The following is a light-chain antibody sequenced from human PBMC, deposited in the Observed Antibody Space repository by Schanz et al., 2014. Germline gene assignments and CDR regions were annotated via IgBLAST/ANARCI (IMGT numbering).Light chain of an antibody. V-gene: IGLV2-14*01. Sequence: QSALTQPASVSGSPGQSITISCTGTSSDVGGYNYVSWYQQHPGEAPKLMIYDVSNRPSGVSNRFSGSKSGNTASLTISGLPAEDEDDYYCSSYTSSSTLEGVVFGGGTKLTVL. J-gene: IGLJ2*01. CDR3: SSYTSSSTLEGVV. CDR1: SSDVGGYNY. CDR2: DVS.